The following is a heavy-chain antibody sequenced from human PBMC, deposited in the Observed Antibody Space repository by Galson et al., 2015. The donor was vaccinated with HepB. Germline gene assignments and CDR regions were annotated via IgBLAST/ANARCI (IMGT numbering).Heavy chain of an antibody. J-gene: IGHJ4*02. CDR3: AREDLWAGVVPAATQSLAPAGDY. D-gene: IGHD2-2*01. V-gene: IGHV1-3*01. Sequence: SVKVSCKASGYTFTSYAMHWVRQAPGQRLEWMGWINAGNGNTKYSQKFQGRVTITRDTSASTAYMELSSLRSEDTAVYYCAREDLWAGVVPAATQSLAPAGDYWGQGTLVTVSS. CDR2: INAGNGNT. CDR1: GYTFTSYA.